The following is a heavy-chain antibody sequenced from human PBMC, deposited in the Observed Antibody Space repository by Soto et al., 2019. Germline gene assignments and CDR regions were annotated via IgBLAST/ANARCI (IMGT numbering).Heavy chain of an antibody. CDR1: GFTFGGFA. CDR3: AKDGKIAARRARFDY. Sequence: EVQLLESGGGLVQPGGSLRLSCAASGFTFGGFALSWVARAQGKGLEWVSAISGSGGSTYYADSVKGRFTISRDNSKNTLYLQMNSLRAEDTAVYYCAKDGKIAARRARFDYWGQGTLVTVSS. CDR2: ISGSGGST. V-gene: IGHV3-23*01. J-gene: IGHJ4*02. D-gene: IGHD6-6*01.